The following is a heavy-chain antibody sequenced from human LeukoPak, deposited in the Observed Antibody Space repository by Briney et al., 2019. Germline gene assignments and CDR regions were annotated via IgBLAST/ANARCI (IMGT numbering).Heavy chain of an antibody. V-gene: IGHV4-34*01. CDR3: ARVGYSSSSDCFDP. J-gene: IGHJ5*02. CDR2: INHSGST. Sequence: SETLSLTCAVYGGSFSGYYWSWIRQPPGKGLEWIGEINHSGSTNYNPSLKSRVTISVDTSKNQFSLKLSSVTAADTAVYYCARVGYSSSSDCFDPWGQGTLVTVSS. CDR1: GGSFSGYY. D-gene: IGHD6-6*01.